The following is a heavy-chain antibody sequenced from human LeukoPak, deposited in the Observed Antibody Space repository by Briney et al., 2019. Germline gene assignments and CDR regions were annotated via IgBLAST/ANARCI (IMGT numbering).Heavy chain of an antibody. Sequence: SETLSLTCTVSGGSISSYYWSWIRQPPGKGLEWIGYIYYSGSTNYNPSLKSRVTISVDTSKNQFSLKLSSVTAADTAVYYCARGRRDGYNVSGCVWGQGTLVTVSS. CDR3: ARGRRDGYNVSGCV. V-gene: IGHV4-59*01. CDR1: GGSISSYY. D-gene: IGHD5-24*01. CDR2: IYYSGST. J-gene: IGHJ4*02.